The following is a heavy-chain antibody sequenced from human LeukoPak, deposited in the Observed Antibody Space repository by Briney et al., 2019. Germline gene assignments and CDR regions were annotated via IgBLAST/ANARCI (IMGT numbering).Heavy chain of an antibody. CDR2: INPNSGGT. J-gene: IGHJ3*02. Sequence: VASVKVSCKASGYTFTAYSMHWVRQAPGQGLEWMGWINPNSGGTNYAQKFQGRVTMTRDTSITTAYMELSRLRSDDTAVYYCARDLDYYGSGSFDTFDIWGQGTMVTVSS. V-gene: IGHV1-2*02. CDR3: ARDLDYYGSGSFDTFDI. D-gene: IGHD3-10*01. CDR1: GYTFTAYS.